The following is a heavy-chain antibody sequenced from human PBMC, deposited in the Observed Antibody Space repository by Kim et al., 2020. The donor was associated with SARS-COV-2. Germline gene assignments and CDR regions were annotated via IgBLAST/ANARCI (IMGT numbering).Heavy chain of an antibody. CDR3: ALGVTTVTTFDY. D-gene: IGHD4-4*01. J-gene: IGHJ4*02. V-gene: IGHV3-23*03. CDR1: GFTFSSYA. Sequence: GGSLRLSCAASGFTFSSYAMSWVRQAPGKGLEWVSVIYSGGSSTYYADSVKGRFTISRDNSKNTLYLQMNSLRAEDTAVYYCALGVTTVTTFDYWGQGTLVTVSS. CDR2: IYSGGSST.